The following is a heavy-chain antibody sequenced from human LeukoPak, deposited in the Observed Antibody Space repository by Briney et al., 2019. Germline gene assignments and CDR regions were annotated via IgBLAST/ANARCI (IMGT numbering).Heavy chain of an antibody. J-gene: IGHJ6*03. V-gene: IGHV1-18*01. CDR2: ISAYNGNT. CDR1: GYTFTSYG. D-gene: IGHD6-19*01. CDR3: ARVEQLQDHYYYYMDV. Sequence: ASVKVSCEASGYTFTSYGISWVRQAPGQGLEWMGWISAYNGNTNYAQNLQGRVTMSTDPSTRTAYMELRSLRSDDTAVYYCARVEQLQDHYYYYMDVWGKGTTVTVSS.